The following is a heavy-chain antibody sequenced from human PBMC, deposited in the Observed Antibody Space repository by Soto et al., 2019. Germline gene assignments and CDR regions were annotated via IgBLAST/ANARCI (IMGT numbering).Heavy chain of an antibody. Sequence: QVQLQQWGAGLLKPSETLSLTCAVYGGSLSGSYWGWIRQPPGTGLEWIGEIHHSGITYYNPSLDSRVNLSVNTTKNQFSLKLNSVTAADTAVYYCASPGYCSDGTCYPDYWGQGTLVTVSS. D-gene: IGHD2-15*01. CDR2: IHHSGIT. CDR1: GGSLSGSY. J-gene: IGHJ4*02. V-gene: IGHV4-34*01. CDR3: ASPGYCSDGTCYPDY.